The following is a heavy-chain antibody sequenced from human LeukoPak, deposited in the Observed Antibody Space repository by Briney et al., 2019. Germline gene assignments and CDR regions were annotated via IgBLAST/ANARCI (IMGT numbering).Heavy chain of an antibody. CDR1: RFTFSSYA. V-gene: IGHV3-23*01. Sequence: GGSLRLSCAASRFTFSSYAMSWVRQAPGKGLEWVSAISGSGGSTYYADSVKGRFTISRDNSKNTLYLQMNSLRAEDTAVYYCAKVSYYDFWSGYLDAFDIWGQGTMVTVSS. D-gene: IGHD3-3*01. CDR3: AKVSYYDFWSGYLDAFDI. CDR2: ISGSGGST. J-gene: IGHJ3*02.